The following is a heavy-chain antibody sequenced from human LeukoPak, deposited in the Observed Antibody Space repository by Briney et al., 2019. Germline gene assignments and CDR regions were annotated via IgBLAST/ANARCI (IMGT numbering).Heavy chain of an antibody. CDR3: ARDLNCSGGSCYYYFDY. CDR2: INPSGGTT. D-gene: IGHD2-15*01. CDR1: GGTFSSYA. Sequence: ASVKVSCKASGGTFSSYAISWVRQAPGQGLEWMGIINPSGGTTSYAQKFQGRVTMTRDMSTSTVYMELSSLRSEDTAVYYCARDLNCSGGSCYYYFDYWGQGTLVTVSS. J-gene: IGHJ4*02. V-gene: IGHV1-46*01.